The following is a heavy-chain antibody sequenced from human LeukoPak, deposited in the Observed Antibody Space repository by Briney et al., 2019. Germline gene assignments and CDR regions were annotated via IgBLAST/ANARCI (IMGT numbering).Heavy chain of an antibody. Sequence: GGSLRLSCAASGFTFSSCTMNWVRQAPGKGLEWVAVISYDGSNKYYADSVKGRFTISRDNSKNTLYLQMNSLRAEDTAVYYCARDVVGSSNNGMDVWGQGTTVTVSS. D-gene: IGHD6-13*01. CDR3: ARDVVGSSNNGMDV. CDR2: ISYDGSNK. V-gene: IGHV3-30-3*01. J-gene: IGHJ6*02. CDR1: GFTFSSCT.